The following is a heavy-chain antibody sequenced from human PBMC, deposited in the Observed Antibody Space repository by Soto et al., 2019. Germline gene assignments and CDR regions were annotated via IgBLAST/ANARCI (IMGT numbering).Heavy chain of an antibody. CDR1: GDSLTSSRYY. V-gene: IGHV4-39*01. Sequence: QLQLQESGPGLVKPSETLSLTRSVSGDSLTSSRYYWGWIRQPPGRGLEWIGAISYGGSVYYNPSLNSRVTTSVDTSKSQFSLKLTSVTAADTAIYYCARQIRKGTTMRGVDYWGQGILVTVSS. CDR3: ARQIRKGTTMRGVDY. J-gene: IGHJ4*02. CDR2: ISYGGSV. D-gene: IGHD4-4*01.